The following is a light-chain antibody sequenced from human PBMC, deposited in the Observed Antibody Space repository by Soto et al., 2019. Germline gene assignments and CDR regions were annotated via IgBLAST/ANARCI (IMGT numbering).Light chain of an antibody. CDR2: DAS. CDR1: QSISSW. Sequence: DIQMTQSPSTLSASVGDRVTITCRASQSISSWLAWYQQKPGKAPKLLIYDASSLESGVPSRFSGSGSATEFTLTISSLQPDDFATYFCQQYNSYSPPSFGGGTKVEIK. J-gene: IGKJ4*01. V-gene: IGKV1-5*01. CDR3: QQYNSYSPPS.